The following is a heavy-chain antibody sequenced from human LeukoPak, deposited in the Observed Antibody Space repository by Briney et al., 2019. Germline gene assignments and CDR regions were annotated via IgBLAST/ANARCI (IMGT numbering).Heavy chain of an antibody. D-gene: IGHD2-15*01. CDR3: ARHGLLPKTDGADV. CDR2: INHSGST. V-gene: IGHV4-34*01. Sequence: PSETLSLTCAVYGGSFSGYYWSWIRQPPGKGLEWIGEINHSGSTNYNPSLKSRVTISVDTSKNQFSLKLSSVTAADTAVYYCARHGLLPKTDGADVWGQGTTVTVSS. CDR1: GGSFSGYY. J-gene: IGHJ6*02.